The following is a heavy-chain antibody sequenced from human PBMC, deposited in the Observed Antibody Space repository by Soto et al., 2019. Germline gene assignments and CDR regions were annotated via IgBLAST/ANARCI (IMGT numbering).Heavy chain of an antibody. CDR1: GYTFTGYY. D-gene: IGHD3-22*01. V-gene: IGHV1-2*02. CDR2: INPNSGGT. J-gene: IGHJ5*02. Sequence: QVQLVQSGAEVKKPGASVKVSCKASGYTFTGYYMHWVRQAPGQGLEWMGWINPNSGGTNYAQKFQGRVTTTRDTSISTAYLALSRLRSDDTSVYYCARDLSFTLIVVVTPYNWFDPWGQGTLVTVSS. CDR3: ARDLSFTLIVVVTPYNWFDP.